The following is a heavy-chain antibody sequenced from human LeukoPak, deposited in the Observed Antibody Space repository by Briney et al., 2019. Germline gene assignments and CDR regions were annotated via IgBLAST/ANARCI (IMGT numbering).Heavy chain of an antibody. CDR1: GFTFSSYG. CDR2: IRYDGSNK. CDR3: AKGGRIAAAGCFDY. D-gene: IGHD6-13*01. V-gene: IGHV3-30*02. Sequence: PGGSLRLSCAASGFTFSSYGMHWVRQAPGKGLEWVAFIRYDGSNKYYADSVKGRFTISRDNSKNTLYLQMNSLRAEDTAVYYCAKGGRIAAAGCFDYWGQGTLVTVSS. J-gene: IGHJ4*02.